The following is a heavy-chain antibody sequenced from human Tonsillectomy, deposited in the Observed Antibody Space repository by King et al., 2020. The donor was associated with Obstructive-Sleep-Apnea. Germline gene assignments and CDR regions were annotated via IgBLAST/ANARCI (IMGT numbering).Heavy chain of an antibody. CDR3: AHARRDGYNLAFDF. D-gene: IGHD5-24*01. CDR2: IYWDDDK. Sequence: TSKESGPTLVKPTQTLTLTCTCSGFSLSTSATGVGWIRQPPGKALEWLTLIYWDDDKRYSPSLKSRLTITQDTSKNQVVLTMTNIDPVDTATYYCAHARRDGYNLAFDFWGQGTMVAVSS. J-gene: IGHJ3*01. CDR1: GFSLSTSATG. V-gene: IGHV2-5*02.